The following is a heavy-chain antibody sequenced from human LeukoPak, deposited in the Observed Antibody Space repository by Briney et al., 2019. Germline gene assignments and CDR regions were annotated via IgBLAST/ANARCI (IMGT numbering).Heavy chain of an antibody. Sequence: GTSLRLSCAASGFSFSDYAMHWVRQAPGKGLEWVALISFDGSNKYYADSVKGRFNISRDNSKNTLYLLMNSLGAEDTALYYCARDHDYNYHDFDYWGQGTLVTVSS. V-gene: IGHV3-30*04. CDR3: ARDHDYNYHDFDY. J-gene: IGHJ4*02. CDR1: GFSFSDYA. CDR2: ISFDGSNK. D-gene: IGHD5-24*01.